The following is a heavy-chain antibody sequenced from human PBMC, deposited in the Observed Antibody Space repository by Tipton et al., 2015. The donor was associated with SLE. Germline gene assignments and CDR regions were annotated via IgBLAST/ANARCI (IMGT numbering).Heavy chain of an antibody. CDR3: AGEVGDDAFDI. J-gene: IGHJ3*02. Sequence: TLSLTCTVSGGSISSHYWSWIRQPPGKGLEWIGYIYYSGSTNYNPSLKSRVTISVDTSKNQFSLKLSSVTAADTAVYYCAGEVGDDAFDIWGQGTMVTVSS. V-gene: IGHV4-59*11. D-gene: IGHD1-26*01. CDR1: GGSISSHY. CDR2: IYYSGST.